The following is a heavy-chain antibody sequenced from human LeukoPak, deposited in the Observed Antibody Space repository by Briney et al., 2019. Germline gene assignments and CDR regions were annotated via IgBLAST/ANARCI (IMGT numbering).Heavy chain of an antibody. CDR3: AREGNDYFDY. V-gene: IGHV3-48*03. D-gene: IGHD2-8*01. Sequence: GGSLRLSCAASGFTFSSYEMNWVRQAPGKGLEWVSYISSSGSTIYYADSVKGRFTISRDNAKNSLYLQMNSLGAEDTAVYYCAREGNDYFDYWGQGTLVTVSS. CDR1: GFTFSSYE. CDR2: ISSSGSTI. J-gene: IGHJ4*02.